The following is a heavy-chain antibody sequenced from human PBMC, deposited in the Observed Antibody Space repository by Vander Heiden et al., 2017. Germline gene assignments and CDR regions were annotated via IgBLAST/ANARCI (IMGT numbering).Heavy chain of an antibody. D-gene: IGHD6-13*01. CDR3: ARVRSIAAAGTPDMDY. J-gene: IGHJ4*02. Sequence: QVQLLQSGAEVKKPGASVKVSCKASGYTCTSYYMHWVRQAPGQGLEWMGIINPGGGSTSYAQKFQGRVTMTRDTSTSTVYMELSSLRSEDTAVYYCARVRSIAAAGTPDMDYWGQGTLVTVSS. V-gene: IGHV1-46*01. CDR2: INPGGGST. CDR1: GYTCTSYY.